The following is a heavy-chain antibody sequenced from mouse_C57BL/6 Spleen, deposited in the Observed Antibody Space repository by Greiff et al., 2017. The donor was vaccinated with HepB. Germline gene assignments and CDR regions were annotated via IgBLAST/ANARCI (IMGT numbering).Heavy chain of an antibody. CDR2: ISSGSSTI. CDR3: ARGLGFAY. J-gene: IGHJ3*01. CDR1: GFTFSDYG. Sequence: EVQGVESGGGLVKPGGSLKLSCAASGFTFSDYGMHWVRQAPEKGLEWVANISSGSSTIYYADTLKGRFTISRDNAKNTLFLQMTSLRSEDTAMYYCARGLGFAYWGQGTLVTVSA. V-gene: IGHV5-17*01.